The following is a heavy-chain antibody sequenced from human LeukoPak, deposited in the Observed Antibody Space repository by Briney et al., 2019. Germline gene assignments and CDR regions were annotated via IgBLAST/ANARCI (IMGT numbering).Heavy chain of an antibody. CDR1: GFTLSSHA. Sequence: GGSLRLSCAASGFTLSSHAMSWVRQAPGKGLEWVSIISDSIGTTYYTDSVKGRFTISRDNSKNTLYLQMNSLRAEDTALYYCAKREGIRAFDIWGLGTMVTVSA. D-gene: IGHD1-26*01. CDR2: ISDSIGTT. V-gene: IGHV3-23*01. J-gene: IGHJ3*02. CDR3: AKREGIRAFDI.